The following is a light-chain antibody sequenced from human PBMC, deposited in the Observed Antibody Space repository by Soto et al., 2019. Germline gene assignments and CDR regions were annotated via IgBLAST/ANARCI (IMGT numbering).Light chain of an antibody. Sequence: DIQMTQSPSTLSSSVGDRVTITWRASQSISSWFAWYQQKPGKAPNLLIYDASSLQGGVPSRFSGSGSGTEFTLTISSLQTEDFATYYCQQSYSTPWTFGQGTKVDI. J-gene: IGKJ1*01. CDR1: QSISSW. CDR3: QQSYSTPWT. V-gene: IGKV1-5*01. CDR2: DAS.